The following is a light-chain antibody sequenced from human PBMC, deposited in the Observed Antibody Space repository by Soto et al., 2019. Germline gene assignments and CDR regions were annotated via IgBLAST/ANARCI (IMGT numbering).Light chain of an antibody. CDR3: QHAHSGHIIT. J-gene: IGKJ5*01. V-gene: IGKV1-12*01. Sequence: QSPTSLKVNMGDGATLACRSSEDISTWLAWYQQTPGKAPKLLISAASSLQSGVPSRFSGSGAWADFTLTISSLQTEDFAKYDCQHAHSGHIITCGRGTRREI. CDR1: EDISTW. CDR2: AAS.